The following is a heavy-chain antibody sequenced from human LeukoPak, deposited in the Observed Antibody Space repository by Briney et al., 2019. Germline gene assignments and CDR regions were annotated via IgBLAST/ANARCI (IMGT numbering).Heavy chain of an antibody. CDR3: GGFGYEAAVDL. CDR1: GFTFSTYW. CDR2: IKPDGSET. D-gene: IGHD6-13*01. J-gene: IGHJ4*02. Sequence: KSGGSLRLSCAASGFTFSTYWMTWVRQAPGKGLEWLANIKPDGSETYYVDPVKGRFTISRDNANNFLYLQMNSLRGEDTAVYHCGGFGYEAAVDLWGQGTLVTVSS. V-gene: IGHV3-7*01.